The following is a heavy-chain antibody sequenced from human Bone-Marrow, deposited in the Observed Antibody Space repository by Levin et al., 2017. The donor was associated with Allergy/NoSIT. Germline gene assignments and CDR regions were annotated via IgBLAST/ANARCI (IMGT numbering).Heavy chain of an antibody. J-gene: IGHJ1*01. CDR2: ISGAGSLI. V-gene: IGHV3-21*06. D-gene: IGHD6-13*01. CDR3: AGQQLLTSQYFQE. Sequence: GGSLRLSCVASGLTFSSYAMNWVRQAPGKGLEWVSSISGAGSLIYYADSVKGRFTISRDNAKHTLYLQMHSLRAEDTAVYSCAGQQLLTSQYFQEWGQGALVTVSS. CDR1: GLTFSSYA.